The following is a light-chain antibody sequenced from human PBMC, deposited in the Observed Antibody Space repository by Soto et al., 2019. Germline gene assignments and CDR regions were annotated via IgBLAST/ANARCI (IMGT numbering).Light chain of an antibody. Sequence: EIVLTQSPATLSLSPGERATLSCRASQSVSSYLAWYQKKPGQAPRLLIYDASNRATGIPARFSGSGSGTDFTLTISSLEPEDFAVYYCQQRSNWPPITFGGGPKVEIK. J-gene: IGKJ4*01. V-gene: IGKV3-11*01. CDR3: QQRSNWPPIT. CDR1: QSVSSY. CDR2: DAS.